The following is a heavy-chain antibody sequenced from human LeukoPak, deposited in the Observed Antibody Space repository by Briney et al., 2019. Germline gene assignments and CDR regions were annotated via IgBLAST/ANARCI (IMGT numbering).Heavy chain of an antibody. CDR1: GGFISLYY. CDR3: ARRIAAAGTFFDY. V-gene: IGHV4-59*08. D-gene: IGHD6-13*01. J-gene: IGHJ4*02. CDR2: IYYSGRT. Sequence: AETLSLTCTVSGGFISLYYWRWIRHPPGKGVEWIGYIYYSGRTNYNPSLQRRVTISLDTSKNQYSLKLSSVTAADTAVYYCARRIAAAGTFFDYWGQGTLVTVSS.